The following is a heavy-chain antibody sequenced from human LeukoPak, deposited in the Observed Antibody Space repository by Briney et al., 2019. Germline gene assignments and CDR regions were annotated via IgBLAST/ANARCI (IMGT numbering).Heavy chain of an antibody. Sequence: ASVKVSCKASGGTFSSYAISWVRQAPGQGLEWMGRIIPILGIANYAQKFQGRVTITADKSTSTAYMELSSLRSEDTAVYYCARVKVQSSSWYAPHYYYYGMDVWGQGTTVTVSS. CDR2: IIPILGIA. CDR3: ARVKVQSSSWYAPHYYYYGMDV. D-gene: IGHD6-13*01. J-gene: IGHJ6*02. CDR1: GGTFSSYA. V-gene: IGHV1-69*04.